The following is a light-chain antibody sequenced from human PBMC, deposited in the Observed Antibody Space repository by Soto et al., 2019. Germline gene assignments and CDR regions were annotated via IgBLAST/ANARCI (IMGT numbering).Light chain of an antibody. CDR3: QQYNSSPRT. Sequence: EIVLTQSPGTLSLSPGERDTLSCRTSQSVLSSYFAWYQQKPGQAPRLLIYAASTRASGIPDRFSGSGSGTDFTLTINRLESEDFAVYYCQQYNSSPRTFGQGTKLEIK. CDR1: QSVLSSY. J-gene: IGKJ2*01. CDR2: AAS. V-gene: IGKV3-20*01.